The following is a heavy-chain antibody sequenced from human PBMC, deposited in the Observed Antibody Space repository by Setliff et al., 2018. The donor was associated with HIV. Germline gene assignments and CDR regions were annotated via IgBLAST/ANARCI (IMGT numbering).Heavy chain of an antibody. Sequence: GGSLRLSCAASGFTFSSHGMYWVRQAPGKGLEWVSYISGSGGVMAYADSVKGRFTISRDNAKNSLSLQMNSLRAEDTAVYYCARDYSRYNWNYFDYWGQGTLVTVSS. CDR3: ARDYSRYNWNYFDY. CDR2: ISGSGGVM. J-gene: IGHJ4*02. CDR1: GFTFSSHG. D-gene: IGHD1-20*01. V-gene: IGHV3-48*04.